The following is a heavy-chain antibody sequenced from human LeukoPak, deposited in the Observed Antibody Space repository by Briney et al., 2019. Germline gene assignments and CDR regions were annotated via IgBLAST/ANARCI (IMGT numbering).Heavy chain of an antibody. D-gene: IGHD1-20*01. CDR2: ISSSGTT. CDR1: GGSIGSDSYY. Sequence: SETLSLTCTVSGGSIGSDSYYWTWIRQPAGKGLEWIGRISSSGTTNYNPSPKSRVTISIDTSKKQFSLKLNSVTAADTAVYYCARGHLTGRGYFDYWGQGTLVTVSS. V-gene: IGHV4-61*10. J-gene: IGHJ4*02. CDR3: ARGHLTGRGYFDY.